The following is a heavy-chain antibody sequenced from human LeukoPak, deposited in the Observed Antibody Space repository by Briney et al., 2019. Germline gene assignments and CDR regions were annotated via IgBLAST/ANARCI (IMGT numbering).Heavy chain of an antibody. V-gene: IGHV3-30*04. CDR2: ISYDGSNK. CDR3: ARDPRYNWNVPTGYFDY. Sequence: GRSLRLSCAASGFTFSSYAMHWVRQAPGKGLEWGAVISYDGSNKYYADSVKGRFTISRDNSKNTLYLQMNSLRAEDTAVYYCARDPRYNWNVPTGYFDYWGQGTLVTVSS. CDR1: GFTFSSYA. D-gene: IGHD1-20*01. J-gene: IGHJ4*02.